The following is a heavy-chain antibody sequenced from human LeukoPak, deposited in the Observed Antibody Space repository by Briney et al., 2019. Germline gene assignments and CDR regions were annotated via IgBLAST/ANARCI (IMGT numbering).Heavy chain of an antibody. J-gene: IGHJ5*02. CDR2: MYHTGST. Sequence: SETLSLTCTVSGDSISRSSYYWGWIRQPPGKGLEWIGSMYHTGSTYYNPSLKSRVTISVDTSKNQFSLKLSSVTAADTAVYYCARILLWFGELPYNWFDPWGQGTLVTVSS. D-gene: IGHD3-10*01. CDR1: GDSISRSSYY. CDR3: ARILLWFGELPYNWFDP. V-gene: IGHV4-39*07.